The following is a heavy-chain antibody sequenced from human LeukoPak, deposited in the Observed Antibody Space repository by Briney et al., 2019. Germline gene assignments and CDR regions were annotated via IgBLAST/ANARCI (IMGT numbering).Heavy chain of an antibody. D-gene: IGHD4-11*01. V-gene: IGHV4-39*02. CDR2: IYSGGET. J-gene: IGHJ4*02. CDR1: GGSISSSSYY. Sequence: QPSETLSLTCTVSGGSISSSSYYWGWIRQSPGKGLEWIGSIYSGGETHYNPSLNSRVTIFLDTSRNRFSLNLISVTATDTAVYYCVRDYSNFVQGDWGQGTLVTVSS. CDR3: VRDYSNFVQGD.